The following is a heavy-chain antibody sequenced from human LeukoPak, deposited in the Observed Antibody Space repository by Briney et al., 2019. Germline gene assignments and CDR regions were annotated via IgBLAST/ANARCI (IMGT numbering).Heavy chain of an antibody. Sequence: SETLSLTCAVYGGSFSGYYWSWIRQPPGKGLEWIGEINHSGSTNYNPSLKSRVTISVDTSKNQFSLKLSSVTAADTAVYYCARGYPGDAGYSSIDYWGQGTLVTVSS. D-gene: IGHD6-19*01. CDR3: ARGYPGDAGYSSIDY. CDR1: GGSFSGYY. CDR2: INHSGST. V-gene: IGHV4-34*01. J-gene: IGHJ4*02.